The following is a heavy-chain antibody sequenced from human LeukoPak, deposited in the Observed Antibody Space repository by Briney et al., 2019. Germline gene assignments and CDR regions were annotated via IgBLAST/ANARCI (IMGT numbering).Heavy chain of an antibody. D-gene: IGHD6-13*01. CDR3: ARGGYSCSWNRGDY. Sequence: ASVKVSCKASGYTFTSYGISWVRQAPGQGLEWMGWINTNTGNPTYAQGFTGRFVFSLDTSVSTAYLQISSLKAEDTAVYYCARGGYSCSWNRGDYWGQGTLVTASS. CDR1: GYTFTSYG. CDR2: INTNTGNP. V-gene: IGHV7-4-1*02. J-gene: IGHJ4*02.